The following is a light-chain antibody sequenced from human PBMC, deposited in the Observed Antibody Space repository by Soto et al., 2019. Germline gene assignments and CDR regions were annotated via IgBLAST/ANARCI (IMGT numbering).Light chain of an antibody. CDR3: QQGYSTPST. CDR1: QSISSY. Sequence: DIQMTQSPSSLSASVGDRVTITCRASQSISSYLNWYQQKPGKAPKLLIYAASSLQSGVPSRFSGRGSGTDFTLTISSLKPEVFATCYWQQGYSTPSTFGQETRLEIK. J-gene: IGKJ5*01. V-gene: IGKV1-39*01. CDR2: AAS.